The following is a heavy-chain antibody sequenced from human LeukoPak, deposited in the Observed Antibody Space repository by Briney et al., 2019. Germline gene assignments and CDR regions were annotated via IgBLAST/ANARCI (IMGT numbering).Heavy chain of an antibody. CDR1: GYTFIAYY. Sequence: ASVKVSCKASGYTFIAYYMFWVCQAPGQGLEWMGWINPNSGATGHAQKFQGRVTMTRDTSISTSYMEVTGLRSDDTAVYFCARDGYCRGSSCPFQHWGQGTMVTVSS. V-gene: IGHV1-2*02. D-gene: IGHD2-2*03. CDR3: ARDGYCRGSSCPFQH. J-gene: IGHJ1*01. CDR2: INPNSGAT.